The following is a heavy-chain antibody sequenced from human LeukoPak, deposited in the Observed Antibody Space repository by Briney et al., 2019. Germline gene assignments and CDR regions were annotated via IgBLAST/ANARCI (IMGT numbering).Heavy chain of an antibody. CDR3: AKGHSAHGTGFDC. V-gene: IGHV3-23*01. J-gene: IGHJ4*02. Sequence: PGGSLRLSCAASGLTFYNYGMSWVRQAPGKGLEWLSGISGSGDTTYYADSVKGRFTISRDNSKNTLFLQMNSLRVEDTAVYYCAKGHSAHGTGFDCWGQGTLVAVSS. D-gene: IGHD1-14*01. CDR1: GLTFYNYG. CDR2: ISGSGDTT.